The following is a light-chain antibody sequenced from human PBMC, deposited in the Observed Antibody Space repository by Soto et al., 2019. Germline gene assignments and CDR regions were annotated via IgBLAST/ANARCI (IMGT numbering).Light chain of an antibody. V-gene: IGKV3-20*01. CDR2: GAS. CDR1: QSVSSSY. CDR3: QQYGSSPWT. Sequence: EIVLTQSPGTLSLSPGERATLSCRASQSVSSSYLAWYQQKPGQAPRLLIYGASSRATGIPDRFSGSGSGTDFTLNISRLEPEDFAVYYCQQYGSSPWTFGQGTKVEIK. J-gene: IGKJ1*01.